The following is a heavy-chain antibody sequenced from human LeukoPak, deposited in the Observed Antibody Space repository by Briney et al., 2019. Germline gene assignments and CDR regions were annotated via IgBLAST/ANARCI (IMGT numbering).Heavy chain of an antibody. CDR3: ARGAGSSGWYYFDY. CDR1: GGSFSGYY. CDR2: INHSGST. D-gene: IGHD6-19*01. V-gene: IGHV4-34*01. J-gene: IGHJ4*02. Sequence: SETLSLTCAVYGGSFSGYYWSWIRQPPGKGLEWIGEINHSGSTNYNPSLKSRVPISVDTSKNQFSLKLSSVTAADTAVYYCARGAGSSGWYYFDYWGQGTLVTVSS.